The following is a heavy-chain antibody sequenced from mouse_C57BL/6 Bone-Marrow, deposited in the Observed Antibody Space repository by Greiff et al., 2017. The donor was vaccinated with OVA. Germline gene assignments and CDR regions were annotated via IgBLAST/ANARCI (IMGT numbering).Heavy chain of an antibody. CDR3: ARGSSGLAWFAY. Sequence: DVKLQESGPGLVKPSQSLSLTCSVTGYSITSGYYWNWIRQFPGNKLEWMGYISYDGSNNYNPSLKNRISITRDTSKNQFFLKLNSVTTEDTATYYCARGSSGLAWFAYWGQGTLVTVSA. J-gene: IGHJ3*01. CDR1: GYSITSGYY. CDR2: ISYDGSN. D-gene: IGHD3-2*02. V-gene: IGHV3-6*01.